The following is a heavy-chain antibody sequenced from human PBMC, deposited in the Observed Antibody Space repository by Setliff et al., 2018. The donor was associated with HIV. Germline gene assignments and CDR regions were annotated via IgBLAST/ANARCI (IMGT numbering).Heavy chain of an antibody. CDR3: ARHRRADYEYFDQLYYFDL. CDR1: GDSITTNNYY. Sequence: PSETLSLTCTVFGDSITTNNYYWAWIRQPPGKGLEYIASVFHSGSTYYNPSLTGRFDISVDTSKNQFSLRLSSVTAADTAVYYCARHRRADYEYFDQLYYFDLWGQGTLVTVSS. D-gene: IGHD3-16*01. J-gene: IGHJ4*02. CDR2: VFHSGST. V-gene: IGHV4-39*01.